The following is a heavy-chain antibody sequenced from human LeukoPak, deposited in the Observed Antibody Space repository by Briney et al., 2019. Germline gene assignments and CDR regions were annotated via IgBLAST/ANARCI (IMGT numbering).Heavy chain of an antibody. D-gene: IGHD3-22*01. CDR3: AISTPLRDYYDSTAYGYFQD. CDR1: GFTFSDYY. V-gene: IGHV3-11*01. Sequence: PGGSLRLSCAASGFTFSDYYMSWIRQAPGKGLEWVSYISSSGSTIYYADSVKGRFTISRDNAKNSLYLQMNSLRAEDTAVYYCAISTPLRDYYDSTAYGYFQDWGQGTLVTVSS. CDR2: ISSSGSTI. J-gene: IGHJ1*01.